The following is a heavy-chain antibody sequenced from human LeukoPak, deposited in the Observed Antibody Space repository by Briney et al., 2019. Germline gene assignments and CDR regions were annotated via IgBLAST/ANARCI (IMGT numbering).Heavy chain of an antibody. CDR3: ARDRSGTELFDY. J-gene: IGHJ4*02. Sequence: PGRSLRLSCAASGFTFSSYAMHWVRQAPGKGLEWVAVISYDGSNKYYADSVKGRFTISRDNSKNTLYLQMNSLRAEDTAVYYCARDRSGTELFDYWGEGTLVTVSS. CDR2: ISYDGSNK. D-gene: IGHD6-13*01. CDR1: GFTFSSYA. V-gene: IGHV3-30*04.